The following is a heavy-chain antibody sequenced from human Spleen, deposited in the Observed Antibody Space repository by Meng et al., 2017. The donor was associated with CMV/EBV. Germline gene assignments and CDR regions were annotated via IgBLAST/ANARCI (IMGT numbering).Heavy chain of an antibody. D-gene: IGHD2-2*02. CDR3: ARAGCSSTSCYTNYFDY. CDR1: YTFTSYD. Sequence: YTFTSYDINWVRQATGQGLEWMGWMNPNSGNTGYAQKFQGRVTMTRNTSISTAYMELSRLRSDDTAVYYCARAGCSSTSCYTNYFDYWGQGTLVTVSS. CDR2: MNPNSGNT. V-gene: IGHV1-8*01. J-gene: IGHJ4*02.